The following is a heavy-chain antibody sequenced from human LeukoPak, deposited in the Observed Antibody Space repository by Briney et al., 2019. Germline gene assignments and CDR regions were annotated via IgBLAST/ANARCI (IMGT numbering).Heavy chain of an antibody. J-gene: IGHJ4*02. V-gene: IGHV4-59*11. CDR1: GGSISSHH. D-gene: IGHD5-24*01. Sequence: SETLSLTCTVSGGSISSHHWSWIRQPPGKGLEWIGYIYNSGSTNYNPSLKSRVTISVDTSKNQFSLKLTSVTAADTAVYYCARGGFNALYWGQGTLVTVSS. CDR3: ARGGFNALY. CDR2: IYNSGST.